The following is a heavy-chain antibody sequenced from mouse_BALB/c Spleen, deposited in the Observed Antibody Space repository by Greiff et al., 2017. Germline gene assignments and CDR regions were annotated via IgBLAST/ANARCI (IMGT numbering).Heavy chain of an antibody. Sequence: VQLQQSGAELARPGASVKMSCKASGYTFTSYTMHWVKQRPGQGLEWIGDINPSSGYTNYNQKFKDKATLTADKSSSTAYMQLSSLTSEDSAVYYCACCPITTAVATPFDYWGQGTTLTVSS. CDR2: INPSSGYT. J-gene: IGHJ2*01. D-gene: IGHD1-1*01. CDR1: GYTFTSYT. V-gene: IGHV1-4*01. CDR3: ACCPITTAVATPFDY.